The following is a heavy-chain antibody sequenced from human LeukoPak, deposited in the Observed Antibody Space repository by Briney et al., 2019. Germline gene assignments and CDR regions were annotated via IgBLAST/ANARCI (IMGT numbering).Heavy chain of an antibody. Sequence: ASVKVSCKASGFPFTTYGINWVRRAPGQGLEWMGWINTYNGDTNYAQKFQGRVTMTTDTSTSTSYIELRSLTSDDTAAYYCAREWCGYDVLTSDNWFDPWGQGTLVTVSS. CDR3: AREWCGYDVLTSDNWFDP. CDR2: INTYNGDT. D-gene: IGHD3-9*01. J-gene: IGHJ5*02. CDR1: GFPFTTYG. V-gene: IGHV1-18*01.